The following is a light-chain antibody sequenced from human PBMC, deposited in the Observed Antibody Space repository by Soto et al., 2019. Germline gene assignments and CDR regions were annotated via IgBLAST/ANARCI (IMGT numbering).Light chain of an antibody. J-gene: IGLJ2*01. CDR2: QDS. V-gene: IGLV3-1*01. CDR1: KLGDKY. Sequence: SYELTQPPSVSVSPGQTASITCSGDKLGDKYASWYQLQPGQSPVLVIYQDSKRPSGIPERFSGSNSGNTATLTISGTQAMDEADYYCQAWDSSTAVFGGGTKLTVL. CDR3: QAWDSSTAV.